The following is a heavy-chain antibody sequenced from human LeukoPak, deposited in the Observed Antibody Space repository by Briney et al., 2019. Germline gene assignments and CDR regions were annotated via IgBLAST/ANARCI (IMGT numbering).Heavy chain of an antibody. CDR3: ARVLRYSYDT. CDR2: INSDGSST. J-gene: IGHJ4*02. CDR1: GFTVSSNY. V-gene: IGHV3-74*01. Sequence: PGGSLRLSCAASGFTVSSNYMTWVRQAPGKGLVWVSRINSDGSSTSYADSVKGRFTISRDNAKNSLYLQMNSLRAEDTAVYYCARVLRYSYDTWGQGTLVTVSS. D-gene: IGHD5-18*01.